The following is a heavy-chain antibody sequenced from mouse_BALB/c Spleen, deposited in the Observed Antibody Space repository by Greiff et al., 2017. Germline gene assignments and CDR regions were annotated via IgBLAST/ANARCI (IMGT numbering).Heavy chain of an antibody. J-gene: IGHJ1*01. CDR3: ASLLSYFDV. Sequence: EVQLQESGGGLVQPGGSLKLSCAASGFTFSSYTMSWVRQTPEKRLEWVAYISNGGGSTYYPDTVKGRFTISRDNAKNTLYLQMSSLKSEDTAMYYCASLLSYFDVWGAGTTVTVSS. V-gene: IGHV5-12-2*01. D-gene: IGHD2-10*01. CDR2: ISNGGGST. CDR1: GFTFSSYT.